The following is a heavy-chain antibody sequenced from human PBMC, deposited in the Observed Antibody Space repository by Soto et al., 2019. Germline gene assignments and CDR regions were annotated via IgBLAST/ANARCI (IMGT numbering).Heavy chain of an antibody. V-gene: IGHV4-30-4*01. CDR2: IYYSGST. J-gene: IGHJ6*02. CDR1: GGPISSGDYY. Sequence: SETLSLTCTVSGGPISSGDYYWSWIRQPPGKGLEWIGYIYYSGSTYYNPSLKSRVTISVDTSKNQFSLKLSSVTAADTAVYYCAREVRERYYYGMDVWGQGTTVTV. CDR3: AREVRERYYYGMDV.